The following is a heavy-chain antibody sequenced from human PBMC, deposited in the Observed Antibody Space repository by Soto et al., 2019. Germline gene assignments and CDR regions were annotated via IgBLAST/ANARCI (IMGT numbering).Heavy chain of an antibody. J-gene: IGHJ6*02. CDR1: GFTFSSYG. CDR2: ISYDGSNK. Sequence: QVQLVESGGGVVQPGRSLRLSCAASGFTFSSYGMHWVRQAPGKGLEWVAVISYDGSNKYYADSVKGRFTISRDNSKNTLYLQMNSLRAEDTAVYYCAKDHRGRGYCSSTSCLDYYYGMDVWGQGTTVTVSS. CDR3: AKDHRGRGYCSSTSCLDYYYGMDV. D-gene: IGHD2-2*01. V-gene: IGHV3-30*18.